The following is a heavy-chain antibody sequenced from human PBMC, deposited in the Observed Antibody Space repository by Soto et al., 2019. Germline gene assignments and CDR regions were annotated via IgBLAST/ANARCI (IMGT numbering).Heavy chain of an antibody. V-gene: IGHV3-21*01. D-gene: IGHD6-13*01. CDR1: GFTFSSYS. CDR3: AREPAAYSSSWYYFDY. Sequence: GESLKISCAASGFTFSSYSMNWVRQAPGKGLEWVSSISSSSSYIYYADSVKGRFTISRDNAKNSLYLQMNSLRAEDTAVYYCAREPAAYSSSWYYFDYWGQGTLVTVSS. CDR2: ISSSSSYI. J-gene: IGHJ4*02.